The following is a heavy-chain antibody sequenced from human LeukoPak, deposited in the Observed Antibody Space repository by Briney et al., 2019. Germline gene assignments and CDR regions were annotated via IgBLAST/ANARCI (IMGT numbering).Heavy chain of an antibody. CDR1: GGTFSSYA. CDR3: ARDQQNYYDSSGYGY. D-gene: IGHD3-22*01. Sequence: SVNVSCKASGGTFSSYAISWVRQAPGQGLEWMGGIIPIFGTANYAQKFQGRVTITADESTSTAYMELSSLRSEGTAVYYCARDQQNYYDSSGYGYWGQGTLVTVSS. V-gene: IGHV1-69*13. CDR2: IIPIFGTA. J-gene: IGHJ4*02.